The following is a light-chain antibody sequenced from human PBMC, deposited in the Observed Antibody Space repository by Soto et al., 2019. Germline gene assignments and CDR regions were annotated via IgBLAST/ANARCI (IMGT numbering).Light chain of an antibody. CDR3: QQYSSFSWT. CDR2: EAS. Sequence: DIQMTQSPSTLPASVGDRVTITCRASQSISSWLAWYQQKPGKAPKLLIYEASNLESGVPSRFSGSGSGTEFTLTISSLQPDDFATYYCQQYSSFSWTFGQGTNVEIK. V-gene: IGKV1-5*03. CDR1: QSISSW. J-gene: IGKJ1*01.